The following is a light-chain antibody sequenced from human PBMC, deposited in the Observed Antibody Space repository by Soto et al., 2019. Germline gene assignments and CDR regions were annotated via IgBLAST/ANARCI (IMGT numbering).Light chain of an antibody. J-gene: IGKJ5*01. V-gene: IGKV3-20*01. CDR3: QQYANSPIT. Sequence: ELVLTQSPGTLSLSPGESAALSCRASQPVSSNFLAWYQQKPGQAPRLLSYGGPSRAAGIPDRFCGSGSGTDFTLTINRLEPEDFAVYYCQQYANSPITFGQGTRLEIK. CDR2: GGP. CDR1: QPVSSNF.